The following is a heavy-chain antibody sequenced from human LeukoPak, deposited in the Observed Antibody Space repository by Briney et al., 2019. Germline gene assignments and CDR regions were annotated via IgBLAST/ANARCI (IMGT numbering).Heavy chain of an antibody. J-gene: IGHJ3*02. D-gene: IGHD1-26*01. CDR3: AISDGGSGYDAFDI. Sequence: PGGPLRLSCAASGFTFSTYSMNWVRQAPGKGLEWVSSISSSSSYIYYADSVKGRFTISRDNAKNSLYLQMNSLRAEDTAVYYCAISDGGSGYDAFDIWGQGTMVTVSS. CDR2: ISSSSSYI. V-gene: IGHV3-21*01. CDR1: GFTFSTYS.